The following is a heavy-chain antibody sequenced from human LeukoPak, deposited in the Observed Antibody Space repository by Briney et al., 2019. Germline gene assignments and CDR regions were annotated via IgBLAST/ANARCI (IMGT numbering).Heavy chain of an antibody. CDR2: ISSNGVST. Sequence: GGSMRLACAASGFIFSNYAMHWVRQAAGKGLEYVSAISSNGVSTYYANSVKGRFNIPRDNSKNTLYLQMGSLRAEDMAVYYCARGLNYDILTGTSRYDYWGQGTLVTVSS. CDR1: GFIFSNYA. J-gene: IGHJ4*02. CDR3: ARGLNYDILTGTSRYDY. V-gene: IGHV3-64*01. D-gene: IGHD3-9*01.